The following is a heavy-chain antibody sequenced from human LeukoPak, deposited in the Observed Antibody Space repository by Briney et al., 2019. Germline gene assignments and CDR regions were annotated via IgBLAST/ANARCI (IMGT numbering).Heavy chain of an antibody. CDR2: IYYSGST. J-gene: IGHJ4*02. V-gene: IGHV4-59*08. Sequence: PSETLSLTCTVSGGSISNYYWTWIRQPPGKGLEWIGYIYYSGSTYYNPSLKSRVTISVDTSKNQFSLKLTSVTAAGTAVYYCARLSGSPHPPFDYWGQGTLVTVSS. CDR1: GGSISNYY. D-gene: IGHD1-26*01. CDR3: ARLSGSPHPPFDY.